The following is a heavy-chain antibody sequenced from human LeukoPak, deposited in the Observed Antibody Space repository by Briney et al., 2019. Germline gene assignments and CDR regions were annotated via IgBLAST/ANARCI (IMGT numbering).Heavy chain of an antibody. D-gene: IGHD6-19*01. CDR2: INPNSGGT. V-gene: IGHV1-2*06. J-gene: IGHJ4*02. CDR1: GYTFTGYY. Sequence: ASVKVSCKASGYTFTGYYMHWARQAPGQGLEWMGRINPNSGGTNYAQKFQGRVTMTRDTSISTAYMELSRLRSDDTAVYYCAKGDAVAGTSDFDYWGQGTLVTVSS. CDR3: AKGDAVAGTSDFDY.